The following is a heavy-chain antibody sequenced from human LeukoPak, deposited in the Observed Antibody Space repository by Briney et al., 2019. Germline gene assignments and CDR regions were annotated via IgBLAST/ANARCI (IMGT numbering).Heavy chain of an antibody. CDR3: AKDPDHLIAAAGTKPDY. CDR2: ISGSGGST. Sequence: GGSLRLSCAASGFTFSSYAMSWVRQAPGKGLEWVSAISGSGGSTYCADSVKGRFTISRDNSKNTLYLQMNSLRAEDTAVYYCAKDPDHLIAAAGTKPDYWGQGTLVTVSS. V-gene: IGHV3-23*01. D-gene: IGHD6-13*01. CDR1: GFTFSSYA. J-gene: IGHJ4*02.